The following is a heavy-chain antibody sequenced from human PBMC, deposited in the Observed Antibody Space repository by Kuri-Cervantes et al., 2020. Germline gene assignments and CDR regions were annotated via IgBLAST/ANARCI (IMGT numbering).Heavy chain of an antibody. V-gene: IGHV3-7*01. D-gene: IGHD3-22*01. J-gene: IGHJ4*02. Sequence: GGSLRLSCAASGFTFSSYWMSWVRQAPGKGLEWVANIKQDGSEKYYVDSVKGRFTISRDNAKNSLYLQMNSLRAEDTAVYYCARDRDPYYYDSSGYYDYWGQGTLVTVSS. CDR2: IKQDGSEK. CDR1: GFTFSSYW. CDR3: ARDRDPYYYDSSGYYDY.